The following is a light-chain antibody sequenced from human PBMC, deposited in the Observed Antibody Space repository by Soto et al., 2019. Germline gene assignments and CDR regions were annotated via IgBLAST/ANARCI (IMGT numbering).Light chain of an antibody. CDR2: GAS. Sequence: DIVMTQSPAPLSVAPGERVTFSCRASQGVSRKLAWYQHKPGQAPRLLISGASTGATGIPARFSGSGSGTEFTLTISSLQSEDGAMYYCQQCYSTPRTLGQGTKVDIK. V-gene: IGKV3-15*01. J-gene: IGKJ1*01. CDR1: QGVSRK. CDR3: QQCYSTPRT.